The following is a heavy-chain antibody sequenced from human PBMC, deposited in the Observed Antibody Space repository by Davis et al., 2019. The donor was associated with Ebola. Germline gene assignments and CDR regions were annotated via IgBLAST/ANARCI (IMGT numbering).Heavy chain of an antibody. Sequence: GESLKISCAASGFTFSSYSMNWVRQAPGKGLEWVSYISSSSSTIYYADSVKGRFTISRDNAKNSLYLQMNSLRDEDTAVYYCAREGVEMATTHYYYYGMDVWGQGTTVTVSS. V-gene: IGHV3-48*02. CDR2: ISSSSSTI. CDR1: GFTFSSYS. D-gene: IGHD5-24*01. J-gene: IGHJ6*02. CDR3: AREGVEMATTHYYYYGMDV.